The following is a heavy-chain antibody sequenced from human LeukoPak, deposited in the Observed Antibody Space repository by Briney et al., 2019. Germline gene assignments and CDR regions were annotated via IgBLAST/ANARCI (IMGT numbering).Heavy chain of an antibody. Sequence: SETLSLTCAVYGGSFSGYYWSWIRQPPGKGLEWIGEINHSGSTNYNPSLKSRVTISVDTSKNQFSLKLSSVTAADTAVYYCARGSRYSSGWHQTYYYYYMDVWGKGTTVTVSS. CDR3: ARGSRYSSGWHQTYYYYYMDV. CDR1: GGSFSGYY. D-gene: IGHD6-19*01. V-gene: IGHV4-34*01. J-gene: IGHJ6*03. CDR2: INHSGST.